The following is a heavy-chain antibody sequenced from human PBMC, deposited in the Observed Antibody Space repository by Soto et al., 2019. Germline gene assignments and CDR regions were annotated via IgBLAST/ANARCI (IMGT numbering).Heavy chain of an antibody. V-gene: IGHV4-59*08. Sequence: SETLSLTCTVSGGSISSYYWSWIRQPPGKGLEWIGYIYYSGSTNYNPSLKSRVTISVDTSKNQFSLKLSSVTAADTAVYFCATSGWFGPFWYWGRGTLVTVSS. D-gene: IGHD3-10*01. CDR3: ATSGWFGPFWY. CDR2: IYYSGST. J-gene: IGHJ4*02. CDR1: GGSISSYY.